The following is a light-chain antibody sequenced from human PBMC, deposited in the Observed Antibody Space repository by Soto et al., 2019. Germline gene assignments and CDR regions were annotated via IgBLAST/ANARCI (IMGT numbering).Light chain of an antibody. Sequence: DIQMTQSPSTLSASVGDRVTITCRASQSISSWLAWYQQKPGKAPKLLIYDASSLESGGPSRFSGSGSGTEFTLTSSSLQPDDFATYYCQQYNSYSWTFGQGTKVEIK. V-gene: IGKV1-5*01. CDR3: QQYNSYSWT. CDR1: QSISSW. CDR2: DAS. J-gene: IGKJ1*01.